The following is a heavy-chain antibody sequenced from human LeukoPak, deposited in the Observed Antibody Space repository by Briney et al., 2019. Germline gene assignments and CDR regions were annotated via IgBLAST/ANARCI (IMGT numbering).Heavy chain of an antibody. V-gene: IGHV3-53*01. J-gene: IGHJ4*02. CDR3: ARDSPGIAASVNGG. D-gene: IGHD6-13*01. CDR2: IYSGGST. CDR1: GFTVGNNY. Sequence: TGGSLRLSCTASGFTVGNNYMNWVRQAPGKGLEWVSLIYSGGSTYYVDSVKGRFTISRDNSKNTLYLQMNSLRAEDTAVYYCARDSPGIAASVNGGWGQGTLVTVSS.